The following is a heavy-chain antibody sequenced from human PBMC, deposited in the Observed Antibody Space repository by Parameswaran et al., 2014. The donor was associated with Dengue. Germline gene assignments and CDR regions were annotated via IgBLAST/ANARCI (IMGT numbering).Heavy chain of an antibody. D-gene: IGHD6-19*01. CDR3: ARHRFSGGWYLDWFDP. Sequence: RQPPGKGLEWIGTIFSGGSIYANPSLKRRVTISIDTSKNQFSLKVPSVTAADTSIYYCARHRFSGGWYLDWFDPWGQGILGHRLL. J-gene: IGHJ5*02. V-gene: IGHV4-39*01. CDR2: IFSGGSI.